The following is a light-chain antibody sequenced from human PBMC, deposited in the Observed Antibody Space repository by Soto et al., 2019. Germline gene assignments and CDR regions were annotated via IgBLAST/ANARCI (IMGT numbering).Light chain of an antibody. V-gene: IGKV3D-11*01. CDR1: QGVSNS. J-gene: IGKJ4*01. CDR2: DAS. Sequence: EIVLTQSPAALSFSPGERATLSCRASQGVSNSLAWYQQKPGQAPRLLIYDASSKPTGIPARFTGSGSGTDFTLTIRGLEPEDFAVYYCQQRTNWPLTFCGGTKVEIK. CDR3: QQRTNWPLT.